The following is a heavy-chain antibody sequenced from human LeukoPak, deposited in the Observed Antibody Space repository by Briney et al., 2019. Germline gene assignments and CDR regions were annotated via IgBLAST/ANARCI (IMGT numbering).Heavy chain of an antibody. CDR1: GFSCSNYG. D-gene: IGHD6-19*01. J-gene: IGHJ5*02. Sequence: PSGGSLRLSCAASGFSCSNYGMPWVRQAPGKGLEWVAMISYDGKSQHYGDSVKGRFTISRDNSKNTVYLQMNSLRPEDSAMYYCAKDLYGGGWYSYFDPWGQGTRVTVSS. CDR2: ISYDGKSQ. CDR3: AKDLYGGGWYSYFDP. V-gene: IGHV3-30*18.